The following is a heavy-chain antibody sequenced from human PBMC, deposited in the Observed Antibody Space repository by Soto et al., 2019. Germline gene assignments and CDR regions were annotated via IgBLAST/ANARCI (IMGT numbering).Heavy chain of an antibody. J-gene: IGHJ5*02. Sequence: QVQLQESGPGLVKPSQTLSLTCTVSGGSISSGGYYWSWIRQHPGKGLEWIGYIYYSGSTYYNPSLKSRVTISVDTSKNQFSLKLSSVTAADTAVYYCAREPAVPDTVTGALSHNWFDPWGQGTLVTVSS. D-gene: IGHD4-4*01. V-gene: IGHV4-31*03. CDR2: IYYSGST. CDR3: AREPAVPDTVTGALSHNWFDP. CDR1: GGSISSGGYY.